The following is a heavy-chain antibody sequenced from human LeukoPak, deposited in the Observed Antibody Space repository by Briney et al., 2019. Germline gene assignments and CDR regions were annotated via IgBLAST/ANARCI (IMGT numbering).Heavy chain of an antibody. CDR1: GFTFSSYE. Sequence: PGGSLRLACAASGFTFSSYEMNWVRQAPGKGLEWVSSISSSSSYIYYADSVKGRFTISRDNAKNSLCLQMNSLRAEDTAVYYCARFPYSGSYWGQGTLVTVSS. CDR2: ISSSSSYI. V-gene: IGHV3-21*01. CDR3: ARFPYSGSY. J-gene: IGHJ4*02. D-gene: IGHD1-26*01.